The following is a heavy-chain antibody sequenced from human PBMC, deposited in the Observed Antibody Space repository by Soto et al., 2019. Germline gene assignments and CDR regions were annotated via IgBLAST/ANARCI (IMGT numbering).Heavy chain of an antibody. CDR1: GYTFTSYA. D-gene: IGHD2-2*01. CDR2: INAGNGNT. CDR3: ARDLIPPAAMEWSPTYYFDY. Sequence: ASVKVSCKASGYTFTSYAMHWARQAPGQRLEWMGWINAGNGNTKYSQKFQGRVTITRDTSASTAYMELSSLRSEDTAVYYCARDLIPPAAMEWSPTYYFDYWGQGTLVTVSS. J-gene: IGHJ4*02. V-gene: IGHV1-3*01.